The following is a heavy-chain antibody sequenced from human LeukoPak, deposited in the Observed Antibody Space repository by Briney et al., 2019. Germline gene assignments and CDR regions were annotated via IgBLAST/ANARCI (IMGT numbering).Heavy chain of an antibody. V-gene: IGHV3-23*01. D-gene: IGHD4-11*01. J-gene: IGHJ4*02. CDR2: ISGIGGST. CDR1: GFTFGSYA. Sequence: GGSLRLSCAASGFTFGSYAMSWVRQAPGKGLEWVSAISGIGGSTYYADPVKGRFTISRDNSKNTLYLQMNSLRAEDTAVYYCARVVDHDYSDYYLDYWGQGTLVTVSS. CDR3: ARVVDHDYSDYYLDY.